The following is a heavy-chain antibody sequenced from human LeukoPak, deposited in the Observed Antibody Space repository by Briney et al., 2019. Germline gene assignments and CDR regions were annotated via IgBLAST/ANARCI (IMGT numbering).Heavy chain of an antibody. CDR1: GYSFTSYW. Sequence: GESLKISCKGSGYSFTSYWIGWVRQMPGKGLEWMGIIYPGDSDTRYSPSFQGQVTISADKSISTAYLQWSSLKASDTAMYYCARHPRPSHCSSTSYYGPASSVWFDPWGQGTLVTVSS. D-gene: IGHD2-2*01. J-gene: IGHJ5*02. CDR3: ARHPRPSHCSSTSYYGPASSVWFDP. V-gene: IGHV5-51*01. CDR2: IYPGDSDT.